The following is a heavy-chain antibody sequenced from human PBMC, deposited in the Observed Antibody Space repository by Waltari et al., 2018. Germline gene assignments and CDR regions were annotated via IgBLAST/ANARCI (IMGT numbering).Heavy chain of an antibody. J-gene: IGHJ4*02. CDR2: IYYSGRT. CDR1: GGSISSSSYY. Sequence: QLQLQESGPGLVKPSETLSLTCTVSGGSISSSSYYWGWIRQPPGKGLEWIGSIYYSGRTAYNPSLKIRVTISVDTSKNQFSLKLSSVTAADTAVYYCARWGLTTVTVDYWGQGTLVTVSS. D-gene: IGHD4-17*01. V-gene: IGHV4-39*01. CDR3: ARWGLTTVTVDY.